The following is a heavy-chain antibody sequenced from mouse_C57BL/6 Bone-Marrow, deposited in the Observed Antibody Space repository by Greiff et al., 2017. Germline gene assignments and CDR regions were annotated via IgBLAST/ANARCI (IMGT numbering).Heavy chain of an antibody. CDR2: ISSGGDYI. V-gene: IGHV5-9-1*02. D-gene: IGHD4-1*01. CDR3: TTNWGGVDY. CDR1: GFTFSSYA. Sequence: DVMLVESGEGLVKPGGSLKLSCAASGFTFSSYAMSWVRQTLEKRLEWVVYISSGGDYIYYADTVKGRFTISRDNARNTLYLQMSSLKSEDTAMYYCTTNWGGVDYWGQGTTLTVSS. J-gene: IGHJ2*01.